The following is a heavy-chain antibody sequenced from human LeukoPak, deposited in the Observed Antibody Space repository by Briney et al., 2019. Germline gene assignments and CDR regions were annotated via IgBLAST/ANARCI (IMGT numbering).Heavy chain of an antibody. Sequence: GGPLRLSCAASGFTVSSNYMSWVRQAPGKGLEWVSVIYSGGSTYYADSVKGRFTISRDNSKNTLYLQMNSLRAEDTAVYYCARDGGTYYYDSSGYYPQGYFDYWGQGTLVTVSS. V-gene: IGHV3-53*01. CDR3: ARDGGTYYYDSSGYYPQGYFDY. D-gene: IGHD3-22*01. J-gene: IGHJ4*02. CDR1: GFTVSSNY. CDR2: IYSGGST.